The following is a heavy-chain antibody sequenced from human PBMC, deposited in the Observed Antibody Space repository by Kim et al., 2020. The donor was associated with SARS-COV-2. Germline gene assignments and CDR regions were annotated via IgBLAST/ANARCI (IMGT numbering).Heavy chain of an antibody. CDR2: IIPIFGTA. V-gene: IGHV1-69*13. CDR1: GGTFSSYA. D-gene: IGHD2-21*02. Sequence: SVKVSCKASGGTFSSYAISWVRQAPGQGLEWMGGIIPIFGTANYAQKFQGRVTITADESTSTAYMELSSLRSEDTAVYYCAITDMVVTNYYYYGMDVWGQGTTVTVSS. J-gene: IGHJ6*02. CDR3: AITDMVVTNYYYYGMDV.